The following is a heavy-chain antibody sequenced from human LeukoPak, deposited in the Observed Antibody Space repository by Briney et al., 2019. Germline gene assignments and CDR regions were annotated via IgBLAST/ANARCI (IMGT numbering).Heavy chain of an antibody. V-gene: IGHV3-30*18. CDR2: ISYDGSNK. J-gene: IGHJ4*02. CDR3: AKFHTVTTTY. Sequence: PGGSLRLSCAASGFTFSNYGMHWVRQAPGKGLEWVVVISYDGSNKYYADSVKGRFTISRDNSKNTLYVQMNSLRAEDTAVYYCAKFHTVTTTYWGQGTLVSVSS. D-gene: IGHD4-11*01. CDR1: GFTFSNYG.